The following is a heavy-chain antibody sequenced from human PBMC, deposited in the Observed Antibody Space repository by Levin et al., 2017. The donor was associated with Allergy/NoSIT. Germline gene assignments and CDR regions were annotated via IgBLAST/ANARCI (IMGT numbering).Heavy chain of an antibody. CDR2: ISYDGSNK. CDR1: GFTFSSYG. D-gene: IGHD3/OR15-3a*01. J-gene: IGHJ4*02. V-gene: IGHV3-30*18. Sequence: GESLKISCAASGFTFSSYGMHWVRQAPGKGLEWVAVISYDGSNKYYADSVKGRFTISRDNSKNTLYLQMNSLRAEDTAVYYCAKEGLALIDYWGQGTLVTVSS. CDR3: AKEGLALIDY.